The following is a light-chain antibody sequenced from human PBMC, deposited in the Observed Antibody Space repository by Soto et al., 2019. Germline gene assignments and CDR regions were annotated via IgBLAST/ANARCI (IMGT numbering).Light chain of an antibody. CDR2: KVS. CDR3: MQGTHWPIT. J-gene: IGKJ5*01. Sequence: VVMTHSQLSLPVTLLQPASMSCGANRILVHSDAIAYFSWFQQRPGRSQRRLIYKVSNRDSGVPARFSGSGSGTDFALKISRLEAEDVVVYYCMQGTHWPITFGQGTRLEIK. CDR1: RILVHSDAIAY. V-gene: IGKV2-30*02.